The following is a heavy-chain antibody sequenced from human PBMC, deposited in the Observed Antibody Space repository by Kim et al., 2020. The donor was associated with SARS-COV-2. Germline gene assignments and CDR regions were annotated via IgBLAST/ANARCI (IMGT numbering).Heavy chain of an antibody. J-gene: IGHJ6*02. CDR3: ARGLVGFRGYYYGMDV. CDR2: IIPIFGTA. V-gene: IGHV1-69*06. D-gene: IGHD1-26*01. CDR1: GGTFSSYA. Sequence: SVKVSCKASGGTFSSYAISWVRQAPGQGLEWMGGIIPIFGTANYAQKFQGRVTITADKSTSTAYMELSSLRSEDTAVYYCARGLVGFRGYYYGMDVWGQGTTVTVSS.